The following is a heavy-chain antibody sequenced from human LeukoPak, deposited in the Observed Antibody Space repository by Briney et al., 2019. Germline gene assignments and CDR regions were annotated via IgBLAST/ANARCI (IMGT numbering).Heavy chain of an antibody. D-gene: IGHD2-21*02. CDR2: IYYSGAT. CDR3: ARDREYCGGDCHYYFDY. CDR1: GGSISSYY. Sequence: TSETLSLTCTVSGGSISSYYWSWIRQPPGKGLEWIGYIYYSGATNYNPSLKSRVTISVDTSKNQFSLKLSSVTVADTAVYYCARDREYCGGDCHYYFDYWGQGTLVTVSS. J-gene: IGHJ4*02. V-gene: IGHV4-59*01.